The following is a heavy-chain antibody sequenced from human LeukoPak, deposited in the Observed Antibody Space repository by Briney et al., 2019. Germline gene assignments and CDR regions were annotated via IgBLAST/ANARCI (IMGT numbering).Heavy chain of an antibody. D-gene: IGHD3-10*01. J-gene: IGHJ4*02. CDR1: GFTFSSYW. V-gene: IGHV3-74*01. Sequence: PGGSLRLSCAASGFTFSSYWMHWVRQAPGKGLLWVSRINSDGSSTSYADSVKGRFTISRDNAKNTLYLQMNSLRAEDTAVYYCASATEVWFGELWSPDYWGQGTLVAVSS. CDR2: INSDGSST. CDR3: ASATEVWFGELWSPDY.